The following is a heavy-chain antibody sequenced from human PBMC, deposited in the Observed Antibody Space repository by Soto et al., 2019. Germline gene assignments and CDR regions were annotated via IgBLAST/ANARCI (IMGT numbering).Heavy chain of an antibody. CDR3: ARAPQLVAPAATGFDS. Sequence: EVELVESGGGLVQPGGSLRLSCAASGFPFSTYSMSWVRQAPGKGLEWISYISASTLTTFYADSVKGRFTISRDTAQNSLYLQMNSLRDEATAVYYCARAPQLVAPAATGFDSWGQGTLVTVSS. D-gene: IGHD2-2*01. CDR1: GFPFSTYS. CDR2: ISASTLTT. J-gene: IGHJ4*02. V-gene: IGHV3-48*02.